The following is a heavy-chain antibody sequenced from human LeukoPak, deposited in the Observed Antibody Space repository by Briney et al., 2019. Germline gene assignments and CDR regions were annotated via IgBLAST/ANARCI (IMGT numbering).Heavy chain of an antibody. CDR3: ARIYDQNYHYSYIMDV. CDR1: GFIFSAYA. V-gene: IGHV3-30*04. Sequence: GGSLRLSCAASGFIFSAYAMHWVRQAPGKGLEWVADISFDGINQYYADSVKGRFTISRDSFQSTLYLQMNSLGPEDTAVYYCARIYDQNYHYSYIMDVWGQGTTVTVSS. J-gene: IGHJ6*02. CDR2: ISFDGINQ. D-gene: IGHD2/OR15-2a*01.